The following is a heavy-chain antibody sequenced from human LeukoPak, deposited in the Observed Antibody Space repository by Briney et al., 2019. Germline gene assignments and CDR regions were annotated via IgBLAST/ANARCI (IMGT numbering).Heavy chain of an antibody. CDR1: GFTFSSYS. D-gene: IGHD6-13*01. CDR3: ARAKVRRREPYSSSWYGERKYYYGMDV. J-gene: IGHJ6*02. Sequence: GGSLRLSCAASGFTFSSYSMNWVRQAPGKGLEWVSSISSSSSYIYYADSVKGRFTISRDNAKNSLYLQMNSLRAEDTAVYYCARAKVRRREPYSSSWYGERKYYYGMDVWGQGTTVTVSS. V-gene: IGHV3-21*01. CDR2: ISSSSSYI.